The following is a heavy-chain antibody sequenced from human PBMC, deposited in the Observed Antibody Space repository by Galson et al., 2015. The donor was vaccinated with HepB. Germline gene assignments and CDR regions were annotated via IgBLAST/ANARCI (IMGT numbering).Heavy chain of an antibody. D-gene: IGHD5-12*01. CDR3: ARSPPGGYGWFDP. Sequence: SLRLSCAASGFTFSSYSMNWVRQAPGKGLEWVSYISSSSSTIYYADSVKGRFTISRDNAKNSLYLQMNSLRAEDTAVYYCARSPPGGYGWFDPWGQGTLVTVSS. V-gene: IGHV3-48*01. J-gene: IGHJ5*02. CDR2: ISSSSSTI. CDR1: GFTFSSYS.